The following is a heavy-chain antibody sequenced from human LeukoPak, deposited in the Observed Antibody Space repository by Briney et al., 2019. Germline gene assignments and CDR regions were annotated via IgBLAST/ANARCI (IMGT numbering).Heavy chain of an antibody. Sequence: PSETLSLTCSVSGGSISSSNYSWGWIRQPPGKGLEWIGSVYYSGSTYYNSSLKSRVSISVDTSKNQFSLRLNSVTAADTAVYYCARGLRYFDWSPFDYWGQGTLVTVSS. CDR2: VYYSGST. D-gene: IGHD3-9*01. V-gene: IGHV4-39*07. J-gene: IGHJ4*02. CDR3: ARGLRYFDWSPFDY. CDR1: GGSISSSNYS.